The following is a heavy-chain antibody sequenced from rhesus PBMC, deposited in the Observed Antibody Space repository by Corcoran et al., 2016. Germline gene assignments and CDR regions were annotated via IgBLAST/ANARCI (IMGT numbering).Heavy chain of an antibody. CDR1: GYSISSNY. CDR3: ARDGFSGYSYAFDF. Sequence: QVQLQESGPGLVKPSETLSLTCAVSGYSISSNYWSWIRQPPGKGLEWIGYIYGSSGRPYYNPSLKSRFTMSTDTFKNQFSLKLSSVTAADTAVYYCARDGFSGYSYAFDFWGQGLRVTVSS. J-gene: IGHJ3*01. V-gene: IGHV4-147*01. D-gene: IGHD5-24*01. CDR2: IYGSSGRP.